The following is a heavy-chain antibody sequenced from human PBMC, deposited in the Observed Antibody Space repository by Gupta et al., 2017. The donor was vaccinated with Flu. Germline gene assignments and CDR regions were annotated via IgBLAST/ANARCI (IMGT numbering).Heavy chain of an antibody. V-gene: IGHV1-69*06. CDR3: ARDLDYYYYYGMDV. CDR2: IIPIFGTA. J-gene: IGHJ6*02. Sequence: GGIIPIFGTANYSQKLQGIVMITSDKSTSTAYMELSSLRSKDTAVYYCARDLDYYYYYGMDVWGQGTTFTVSS.